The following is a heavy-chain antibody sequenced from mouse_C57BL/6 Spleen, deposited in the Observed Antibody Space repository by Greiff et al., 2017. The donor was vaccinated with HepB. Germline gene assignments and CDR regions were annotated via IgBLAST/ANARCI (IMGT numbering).Heavy chain of an antibody. Sequence: EVMLVESGGGLVKPGGSLKLSCAASGFTFSSYAMSWVRQTPEKRLEWVATISYGGSYTYYPDNVKGRFTISRDNAKNNLYLQMSHLKSEDTAMYYCARDHYYGSSSRQYFDYWGKGTTLTVSS. CDR1: GFTFSSYA. CDR3: ARDHYYGSSSRQYFDY. V-gene: IGHV5-4*01. CDR2: ISYGGSYT. D-gene: IGHD1-1*01. J-gene: IGHJ2*01.